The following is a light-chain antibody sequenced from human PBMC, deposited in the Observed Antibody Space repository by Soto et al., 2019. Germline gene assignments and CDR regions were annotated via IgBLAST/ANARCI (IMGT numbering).Light chain of an antibody. CDR1: SSDVGNYNL. CDR3: CSYAGSTTFRVL. V-gene: IGLV2-23*03. CDR2: EGS. J-gene: IGLJ2*01. Sequence: QSALTQPASVSGSPGQSITISCTGTSSDVGNYNLVSWYQQHPGKAPKLMIYEGSKRPSGVSNRFSGPKSGNTASLTISGLQAEDEADYYCCSYAGSTTFRVLFGGGTKLTVL.